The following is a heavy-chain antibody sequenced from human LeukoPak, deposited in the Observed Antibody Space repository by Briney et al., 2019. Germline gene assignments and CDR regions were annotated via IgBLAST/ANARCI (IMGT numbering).Heavy chain of an antibody. J-gene: IGHJ5*02. CDR3: ARTLPGGYCSGTSCYRGIWFDP. V-gene: IGHV1-18*01. Sequence: SVKVTCKASGYILTTHGITWVRQVPGQGLEWMGWISPYNGNTDYAQKFQGRVTMTTDTSTSTAYMELRDLRSDDAAVYYCARTLPGGYCSGTSCYRGIWFDPWGQGTLVTVSS. CDR1: GYILTTHG. D-gene: IGHD2-2*02. CDR2: ISPYNGNT.